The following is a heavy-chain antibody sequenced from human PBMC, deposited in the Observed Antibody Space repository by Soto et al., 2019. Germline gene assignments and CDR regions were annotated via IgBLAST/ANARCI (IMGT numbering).Heavy chain of an antibody. D-gene: IGHD3-3*01. CDR2: IDPSDSYT. J-gene: IGHJ6*02. CDR3: ARARSITIFGVVGFEMDV. Sequence: GESLKISCKGSGYTFTDYWINWVRQMPGKGLEWMGRIDPSDSYTKSSPSFQGHVTISADKSISTAYLEWSSLEASDTAMYYCARARSITIFGVVGFEMDVWGQGTTVTVSS. CDR1: GYTFTDYW. V-gene: IGHV5-10-1*01.